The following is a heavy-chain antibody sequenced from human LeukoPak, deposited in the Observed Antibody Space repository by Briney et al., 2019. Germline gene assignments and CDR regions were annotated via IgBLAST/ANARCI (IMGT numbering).Heavy chain of an antibody. V-gene: IGHV4-59*08. D-gene: IGHD3-22*01. J-gene: IGHJ3*02. CDR1: GGTLNSFY. Sequence: PSETLSLTCSVSGGTLNSFYWSWIRQPPGKGLEYIGYVYYTGSTKYKPSLRSRVTMSADTSKNQFSLKLNSVTAADTAVYYCARHGYGYYDSSGYYFGRAFDIWGQGTMVTVSS. CDR3: ARHGYGYYDSSGYYFGRAFDI. CDR2: VYYTGST.